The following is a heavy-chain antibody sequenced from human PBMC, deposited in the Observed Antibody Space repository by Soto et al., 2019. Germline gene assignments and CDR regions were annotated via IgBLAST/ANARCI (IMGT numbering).Heavy chain of an antibody. V-gene: IGHV3-23*01. CDR2: INVGSTP. CDR3: AKDKDWSGVYGMDV. D-gene: IGHD3-3*01. CDR1: GFTFNSYA. Sequence: GGSLSLSCAASGFTFNSYAMNWVRQAPGKGLEWVTTINVGSTPYYADSVKGRFTISRDNSKNTLYLQMNSLRAEDTAVYYCAKDKDWSGVYGMDVWGQGTTVTVSS. J-gene: IGHJ6*02.